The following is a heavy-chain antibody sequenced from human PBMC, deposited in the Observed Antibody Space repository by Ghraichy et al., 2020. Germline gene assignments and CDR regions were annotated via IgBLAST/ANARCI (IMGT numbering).Heavy chain of an antibody. CDR3: ARHTIIAAAYYFDC. CDR1: GGSINSGSYY. CDR2: IYYSGSI. Sequence: SETLSLTCTVSGGSINSGSYYWGWIRQPPGKGLEWIGSIYYSGSIYYNPSLKSRVTISVDTSKNQFSLKLSSVTAADTAVYYCARHTIIAAAYYFDCWGQGTLVTVSS. J-gene: IGHJ4*02. D-gene: IGHD6-6*01. V-gene: IGHV4-39*01.